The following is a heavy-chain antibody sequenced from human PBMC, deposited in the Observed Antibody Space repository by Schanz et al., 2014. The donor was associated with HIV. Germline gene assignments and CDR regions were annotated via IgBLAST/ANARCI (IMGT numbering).Heavy chain of an antibody. CDR2: MSPNTGNT. J-gene: IGHJ4*02. Sequence: QVQLVQSGAEVKKPGASVRLSCKASGYTFDSRDINWVRQASGQGPEWMGWMSPNTGNTGRAQKFQGRVTMTRNTTRSEAYLTLNNLKSEDTAVYFCARGPDYGKTTYNFDFWGQGTLVAVSS. D-gene: IGHD3-10*01. CDR1: GYTFDSRD. V-gene: IGHV1-8*01. CDR3: ARGPDYGKTTYNFDF.